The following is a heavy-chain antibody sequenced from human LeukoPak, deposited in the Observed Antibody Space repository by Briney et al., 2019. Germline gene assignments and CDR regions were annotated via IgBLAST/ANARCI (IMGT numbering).Heavy chain of an antibody. CDR3: ARAKWSGYFYYYYYYMDV. V-gene: IGHV1-18*01. J-gene: IGHJ6*03. CDR1: GYTFTSYG. D-gene: IGHD3-3*01. CDR2: ISAYNGNT. Sequence: ASVKVSCKASGYTFTSYGISWVRQAPGQGLEWMGWISAYNGNTNYAQKLQGRVTMTTDTSTSTAYMELRSLRSDDTAVYYCARAKWSGYFYYYYYYMDVWGKGTTVTVSS.